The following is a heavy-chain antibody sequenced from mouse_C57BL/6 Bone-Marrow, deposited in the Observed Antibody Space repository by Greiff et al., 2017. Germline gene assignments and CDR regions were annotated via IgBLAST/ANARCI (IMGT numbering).Heavy chain of an antibody. CDR3: ARFTYYYGSSYDAMDY. J-gene: IGHJ4*01. V-gene: IGHV1-63*01. CDR1: GYTFTNYW. D-gene: IGHD1-1*01. Sequence: VKLVESGAELVRPGTSVKMSCKASGYTFTNYWIGWAKQRPGHGLEWIGDIYPGGGYTNYNEKFKGKATLTADKSSSTAYMQFSSLTSEDSAIYYCARFTYYYGSSYDAMDYWGQGTSVTVSS. CDR2: IYPGGGYT.